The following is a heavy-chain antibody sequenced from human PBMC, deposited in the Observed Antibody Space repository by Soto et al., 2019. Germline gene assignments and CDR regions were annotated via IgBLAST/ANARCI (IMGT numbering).Heavy chain of an antibody. CDR1: GLSLRSFS. V-gene: IGHV3-7*03. Sequence: AGSQSLSCAASGLSLRSFSMSWISPAPGQGLEWLAHIHENGHFKFYVDAVKGRYTYTRGVALNPLFLQVNSLGAEDTAMYYCARVYWCPNNYRFDYWGQVTLVTVSA. J-gene: IGHJ4*02. CDR2: IHENGHFK. CDR3: ARVYWCPNNYRFDY. D-gene: IGHD1-20*01.